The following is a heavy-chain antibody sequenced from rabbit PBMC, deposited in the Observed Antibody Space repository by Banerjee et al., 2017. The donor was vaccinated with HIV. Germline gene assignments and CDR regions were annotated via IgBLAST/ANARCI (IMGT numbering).Heavy chain of an antibody. CDR3: ARTGSSWSLNL. CDR1: GFTFSNYW. Sequence: QEQVEESGGDLVKPEGSLTLTCTASGFTFSNYWICWVRQAPGKGLEYIGWISTFGSAYYANWVNGRFTISSDNAQNTVGLQLNSLTAADTATYFCARTGSSWSLNLWGPGTLVTVS. CDR2: ISTFGSA. D-gene: IGHD8-1*01. J-gene: IGHJ4*01. V-gene: IGHV1S45*01.